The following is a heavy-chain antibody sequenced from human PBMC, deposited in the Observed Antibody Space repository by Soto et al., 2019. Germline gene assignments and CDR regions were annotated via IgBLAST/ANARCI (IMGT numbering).Heavy chain of an antibody. V-gene: IGHV1-2*04. Sequence: GASVKVSCKASGYTFTGYYIHWVRQAPGQGLEWMGWINPNSGGTNYAQKFQGWVTMTRDTSISTAYMELSRLRSDDTAMYYCAREEGAARNIYFYSYGMDVWGQGTTVTVSS. CDR2: INPNSGGT. CDR3: AREEGAARNIYFYSYGMDV. D-gene: IGHD6-6*01. CDR1: GYTFTGYY. J-gene: IGHJ6*02.